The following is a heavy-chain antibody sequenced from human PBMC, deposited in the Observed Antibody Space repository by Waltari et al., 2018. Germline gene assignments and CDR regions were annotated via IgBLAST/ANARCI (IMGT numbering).Heavy chain of an antibody. CDR2: INNVGDRI. V-gene: IGHV3-64*07. Sequence: VESGGGSVQPGGSLRLSCATSGFIFSNYAMHWVRQAPGKGLEYISAINNVGDRIYYADSVKGRFTISRDNSKNTLYLQMASLRADDIAVYYCASVRGIDGRDYWGQGRLVTVSS. CDR3: ASVRGIDGRDY. CDR1: GFIFSNYA. J-gene: IGHJ4*02. D-gene: IGHD3-3*02.